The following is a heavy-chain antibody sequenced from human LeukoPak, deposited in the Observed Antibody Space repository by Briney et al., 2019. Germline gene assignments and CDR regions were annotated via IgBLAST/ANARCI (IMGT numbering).Heavy chain of an antibody. CDR1: GDTFSSYA. CDR3: ARGRLGTAMVT. CDR2: IIPIFGTA. D-gene: IGHD5-18*01. V-gene: IGHV1-69*13. J-gene: IGHJ5*02. Sequence: SVKVSCKASGDTFSSYAISWVRQAPGQGLEWMGGIIPIFGTANYAQKFQGRVTITADESTNTAYMEVSSLRSEDTAVYYCARGRLGTAMVTWGQGTLVTVSS.